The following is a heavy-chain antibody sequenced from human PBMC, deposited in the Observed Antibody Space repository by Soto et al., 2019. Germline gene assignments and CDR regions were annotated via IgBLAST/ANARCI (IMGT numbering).Heavy chain of an antibody. V-gene: IGHV4-31*03. Sequence: SETLSLTCTVSGGSISSGGYYWSWIRQHPGKGLEWIGYIYYSGSTYYNPSLKSRVTISVDTSKNQFSLKLSSVTAADTAVYYCARLKFYDSSGYYPLFDYWGQGTLVTVSS. CDR1: GGSISSGGYY. J-gene: IGHJ4*02. D-gene: IGHD3-22*01. CDR2: IYYSGST. CDR3: ARLKFYDSSGYYPLFDY.